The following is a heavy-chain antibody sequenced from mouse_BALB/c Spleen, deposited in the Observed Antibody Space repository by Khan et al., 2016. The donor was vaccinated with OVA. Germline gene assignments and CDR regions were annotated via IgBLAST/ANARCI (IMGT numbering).Heavy chain of an antibody. CDR2: IDPFNGGT. CDR3: ARHGSTAWFAY. V-gene: IGHV1S135*01. Sequence: VQLQQSGPELMKPGASVKISCKASGYSFTTYYIHWLKQSHGKTLEWIGYIDPFNGGTTYNQKFKGKATLTVDKSSSTAYMHLSSLTSEDSALYYCARHGSTAWFAYWGQGTLVTVSA. CDR1: GYSFTTYY. J-gene: IGHJ3*01.